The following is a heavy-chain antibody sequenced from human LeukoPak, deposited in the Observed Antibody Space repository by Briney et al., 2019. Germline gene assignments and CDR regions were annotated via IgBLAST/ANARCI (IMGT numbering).Heavy chain of an antibody. CDR1: GGSISSGGYS. J-gene: IGHJ4*02. D-gene: IGHD3-10*01. CDR2: IYYSGST. CDR3: ARDGLNGALAN. Sequence: PSETLSLTCAVSGGSISSGGYSWSWIRQPPGKGLEWIGYIYYSGSTYYNPSLKSRVTISVDTSKNQFSLKLSSVTAADTAVYYCARDGLNGALANWGQGTLVTVSS. V-gene: IGHV4-30-4*07.